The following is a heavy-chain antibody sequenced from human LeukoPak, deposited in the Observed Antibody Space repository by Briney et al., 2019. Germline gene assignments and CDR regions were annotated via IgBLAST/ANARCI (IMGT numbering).Heavy chain of an antibody. V-gene: IGHV3-23*01. J-gene: IGHJ4*02. CDR3: AKAGGFPLDY. CDR1: GFSFSSSA. D-gene: IGHD5-12*01. Sequence: GGSLRLSCAASGFSFSSSAMGWVRQAPGKGLEWVSGISGRGSNTYYAKSVRGRFTISRDDSKNTLYLQMRSLRAEDTALYYCAKAGGFPLDYWGQGTLVTVSS. CDR2: ISGRGSNT.